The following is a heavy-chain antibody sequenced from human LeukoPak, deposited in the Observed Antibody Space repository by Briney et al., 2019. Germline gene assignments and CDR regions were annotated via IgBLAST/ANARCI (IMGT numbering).Heavy chain of an antibody. J-gene: IGHJ6*02. V-gene: IGHV1-18*01. CDR1: GYTFTSYG. Sequence: GASVKVSCKASGYTFTSYGISWVRQAPGQGLEWMGWISAHNGNTNYAQKLQGRVTMTTDTSTSTAYMELRSLRSDDTAVYYCARDRYDFWSGYYPYYYYGMDVWGQGTTVTVSS. CDR2: ISAHNGNT. CDR3: ARDRYDFWSGYYPYYYYGMDV. D-gene: IGHD3-3*01.